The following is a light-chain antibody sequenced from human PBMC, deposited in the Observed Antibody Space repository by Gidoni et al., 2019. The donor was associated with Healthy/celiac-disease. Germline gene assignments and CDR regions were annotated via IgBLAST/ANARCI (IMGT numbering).Light chain of an antibody. J-gene: IGKJ1*01. V-gene: IGKV1-5*03. CDR2: KAS. CDR1: QSISSW. CDR3: QQYNSDST. Sequence: DIQMTPSPSTLSASVGDRVTITCRASQSISSWLAWYQQKPGKAPKLLIYKASSLESGVPSRFSGSGSGTEFTLTISSLQPDDFATYYCQQYNSDSTFGQGTKVEIK.